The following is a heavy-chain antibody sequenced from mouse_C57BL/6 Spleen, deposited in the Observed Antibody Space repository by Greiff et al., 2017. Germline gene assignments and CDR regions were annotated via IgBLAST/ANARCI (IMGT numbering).Heavy chain of an antibody. CDR1: GFTFSSYG. Sequence: EVNLVESGGDLVKPGGSLKLSCAASGFTFSSYGMSWVRQTPDKRLEWVATISSGGSYTYYPDSVKGRFTISRDNAKNTLYLQMSSLKSEDTAMYYCARHGVGPDDYYFDYWGQGTTLTVSS. CDR2: ISSGGSYT. J-gene: IGHJ2*01. D-gene: IGHD4-1*01. V-gene: IGHV5-6*01. CDR3: ARHGVGPDDYYFDY.